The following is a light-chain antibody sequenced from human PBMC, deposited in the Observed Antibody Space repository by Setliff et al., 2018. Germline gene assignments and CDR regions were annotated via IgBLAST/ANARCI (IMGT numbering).Light chain of an antibody. V-gene: IGLV2-14*03. CDR3: SSNTNSDTLFV. J-gene: IGLJ2*01. CDR1: SSDVGSYDL. Sequence: QSALTQPASVSGSPGQSITISCSGTSSDVGSYDLVSWYQQHPGKAPKLIIYAVSDRPSGVSNRFSGSKSGNTASLTISGLQPEDEADYYCSSNTNSDTLFVFGGGTKVTVL. CDR2: AVS.